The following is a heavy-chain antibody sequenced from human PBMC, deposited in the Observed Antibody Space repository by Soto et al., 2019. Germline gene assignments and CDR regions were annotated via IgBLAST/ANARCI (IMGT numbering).Heavy chain of an antibody. D-gene: IGHD2-2*01. CDR2: IKQDGSEK. V-gene: IGHV3-7*05. Sequence: GGSLRLSCAASGFTFSTYWMTWVRQAPGKGLEWVANIKQDGSEKYYVDSVKGRFTISRDNAKNSLYLQMNSLRAEDTAVYYCAKNQRGWDIVVVPAAIWFDPWGQGTLVTVSS. J-gene: IGHJ5*02. CDR3: AKNQRGWDIVVVPAAIWFDP. CDR1: GFTFSTYW.